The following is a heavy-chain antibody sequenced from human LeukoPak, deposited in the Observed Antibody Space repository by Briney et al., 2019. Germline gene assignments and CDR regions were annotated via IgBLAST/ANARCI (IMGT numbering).Heavy chain of an antibody. CDR1: GGSSSAYY. CDR3: AREFSD. D-gene: IGHD6-19*01. J-gene: IGHJ4*02. V-gene: IGHV4-59*01. CDR2: IYNSGST. Sequence: SETLSLTCTVSGGSSSAYYYTWIRQPPGKGLEWIGLIYNSGSTNYNPSLKSRVIISADTSKNQFSLKLTSVTAADTAVYYCAREFSDWGQGTLVTVSP.